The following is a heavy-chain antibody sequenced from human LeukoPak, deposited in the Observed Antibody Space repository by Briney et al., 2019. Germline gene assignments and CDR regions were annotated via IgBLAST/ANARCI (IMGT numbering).Heavy chain of an antibody. CDR1: GGSISSYY. V-gene: IGHV4-59*12. Sequence: SETLSLTCTVSGGSISSYYWSWIRQPPGKGLEWIGYIYYSGSTNYNPSLKSRVTISVDTSKNQFSLKLSSVTAADTAVYYCARRGVEKGYYGSGSYQDYWGQGTLVTVSS. CDR2: IYYSGST. CDR3: ARRGVEKGYYGSGSYQDY. J-gene: IGHJ4*02. D-gene: IGHD3-10*01.